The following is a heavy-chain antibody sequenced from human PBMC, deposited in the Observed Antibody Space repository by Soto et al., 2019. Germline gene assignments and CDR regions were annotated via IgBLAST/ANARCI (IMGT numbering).Heavy chain of an antibody. Sequence: SETLSLTCTVSGGSISNYYWSWTRQPAEKRLEWIGRVSSTGSTYYNPSLKSRVTISVDTSKNQVSLNLTSVTAADTAVYYCARGVPAAGTAWFDPWGQGTLVTVSS. CDR1: GGSISNYY. V-gene: IGHV4-4*07. CDR3: ARGVPAAGTAWFDP. D-gene: IGHD6-13*01. J-gene: IGHJ5*02. CDR2: VSSTGST.